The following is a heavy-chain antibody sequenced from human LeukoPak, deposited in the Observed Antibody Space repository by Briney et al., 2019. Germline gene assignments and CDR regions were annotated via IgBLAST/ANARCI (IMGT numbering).Heavy chain of an antibody. CDR2: ISGSGGST. D-gene: IGHD1-26*01. Sequence: GGSLRLSCAASGFTFSTYAMTWVRQAPGKGLEWVSVISGSGGSTYYADSVKGRFTISRDNSKNTLYLQMNSLRAEDTAVYYCAKMDPIVGASNFAYWGPGTLVTASS. CDR1: GFTFSTYA. J-gene: IGHJ4*02. V-gene: IGHV3-23*01. CDR3: AKMDPIVGASNFAY.